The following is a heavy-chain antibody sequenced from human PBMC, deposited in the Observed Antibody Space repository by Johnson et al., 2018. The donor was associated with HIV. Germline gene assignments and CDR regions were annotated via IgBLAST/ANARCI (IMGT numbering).Heavy chain of an antibody. CDR3: ARDFNSGSPDGAFDI. J-gene: IGHJ3*02. V-gene: IGHV3-53*01. Sequence: VQLVESGGGLIQPGGSLRLSCAASGFTVSSNYMSWVRKPPGKGLEWVSVISSGGNTYYADSVKGRFTISRDNSKNTLYLQMNSLRAEDTALYYCARDFNSGSPDGAFDIWGQGTMVTVSS. D-gene: IGHD4-23*01. CDR1: GFTVSSNY. CDR2: ISSGGNT.